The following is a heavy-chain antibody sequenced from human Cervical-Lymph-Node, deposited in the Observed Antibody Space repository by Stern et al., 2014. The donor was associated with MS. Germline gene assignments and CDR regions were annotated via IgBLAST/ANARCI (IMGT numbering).Heavy chain of an antibody. D-gene: IGHD6-6*01. CDR2: IGPYNGNT. CDR3: ATTGRSSSGWFDP. Sequence: QVQLVESGAEVKKPGASVKVSCKASGYTFTNYGISWVRQAPGHGLEWMGWIGPYNGNTKYAQEVPGRVSLTAATSTGTAYMELRSLRSDDTAVYYCATTGRSSSGWFDPWGQGTLVAVSS. V-gene: IGHV1-18*01. CDR1: GYTFTNYG. J-gene: IGHJ5*02.